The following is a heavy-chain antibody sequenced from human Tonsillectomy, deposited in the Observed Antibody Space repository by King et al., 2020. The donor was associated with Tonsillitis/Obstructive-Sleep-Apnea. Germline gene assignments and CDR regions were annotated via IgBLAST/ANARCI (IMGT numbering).Heavy chain of an antibody. V-gene: IGHV4-34*01. J-gene: IGHJ2*01. CDR1: GGSFNSYY. D-gene: IGHD2-21*02. CDR2: INHSGST. Sequence: VQLQQWGAGLLKPSATLSLTCAVYGGSFNSYYWSWIRQPPGRGLEWIGEINHSGSTNYNPSLTSRVTISVDTSKNQFSLKLSSVTAADTAVYYCARGRGDTRRYFDLWGRGTLVTVSS. CDR3: ARGRGDTRRYFDL.